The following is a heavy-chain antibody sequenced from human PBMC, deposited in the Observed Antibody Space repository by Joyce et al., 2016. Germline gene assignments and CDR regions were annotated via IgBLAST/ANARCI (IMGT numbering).Heavy chain of an antibody. CDR1: GGSITTYY. Sequence: QVQLQESGPGLIKPSESLSLTCTVPGGSITTYYWSWIRQPPGKGLEWIGYLHHSGGTNYNPSLMSRVTMSVDTSKNQFSLKMRSVTAADTAIYYCAKFEQYYESWGQGTLVTVSS. CDR3: AKFEQYYES. CDR2: LHHSGGT. J-gene: IGHJ5*02. D-gene: IGHD3-3*01. V-gene: IGHV4-59*01.